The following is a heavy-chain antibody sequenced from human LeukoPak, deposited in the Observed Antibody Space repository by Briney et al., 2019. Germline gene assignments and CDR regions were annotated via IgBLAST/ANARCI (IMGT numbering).Heavy chain of an antibody. D-gene: IGHD4-17*01. Sequence: SETLSLTCAVSGGSISSGGYSWSWIRQPPGKGLEWIGYIYHSGSTYYNPSLKSRVTISVDRSKNQFSLKLSSVTAADTAVYYCARRANDYGYWFDPWGQGTLVTVSS. CDR2: IYHSGST. J-gene: IGHJ5*02. V-gene: IGHV4-30-2*01. CDR3: ARRANDYGYWFDP. CDR1: GGSISSGGYS.